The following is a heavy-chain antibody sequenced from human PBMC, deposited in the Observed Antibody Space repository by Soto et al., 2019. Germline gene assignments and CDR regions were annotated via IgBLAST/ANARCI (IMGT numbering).Heavy chain of an antibody. J-gene: IGHJ3*01. V-gene: IGHV4-31*03. Sequence: SDTLSLTCTVSGGSIISRGYYWSWIRQHPGKGLEWIGYIYYSGTTYYNPSLKSRVTISVDTSKNQFSLKLSSVTAADTAVYYCASAPTYYYDGGPGAFDLWGQGTMVTVS. D-gene: IGHD3-22*01. CDR1: GGSIISRGYY. CDR3: ASAPTYYYDGGPGAFDL. CDR2: IYYSGTT.